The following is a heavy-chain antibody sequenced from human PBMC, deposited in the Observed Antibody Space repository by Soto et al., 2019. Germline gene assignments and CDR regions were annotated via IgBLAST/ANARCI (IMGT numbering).Heavy chain of an antibody. CDR2: LQSGGTT. CDR1: GFTVSSKY. D-gene: IGHD2-15*01. CDR3: ARDDVLCDGGRCYVITFDV. Sequence: EVQLVESGGGLVQPGGSLRLSCAASGFTVSSKYMTWVRQAPGKGLEWVSLLQSGGTTYYADSVKGRFTISRDTSENTLHLQMDSLRVEDTAIYYCARDDVLCDGGRCYVITFDVWGNGTTVTVSS. J-gene: IGHJ6*04. V-gene: IGHV3-66*01.